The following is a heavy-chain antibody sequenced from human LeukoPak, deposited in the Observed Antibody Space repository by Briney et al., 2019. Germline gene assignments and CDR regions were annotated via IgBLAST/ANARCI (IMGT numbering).Heavy chain of an antibody. J-gene: IGHJ4*02. CDR3: ARTAARRFDY. CDR2: INPTGGST. D-gene: IGHD6-6*01. CDR1: GYTFPSYF. Sequence: WASVKVSCKASGYTFPSYFMHWARQAPGQGLEWMGIINPTGGSTTYAQKFQGRVTMTRDTSTSTVYMELSSLRSDDTAVYYCARTAARRFDYWGQGTLVTVSS. V-gene: IGHV1-46*01.